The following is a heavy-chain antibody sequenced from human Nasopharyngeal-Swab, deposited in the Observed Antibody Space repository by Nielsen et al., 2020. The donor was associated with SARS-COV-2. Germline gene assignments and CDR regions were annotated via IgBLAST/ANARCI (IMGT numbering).Heavy chain of an antibody. CDR2: INTDGSNT. CDR3: ARLLEVGGTPLDY. V-gene: IGHV3-74*01. CDR1: GFTFSWHW. Sequence: GESLKISYAASGFTFSWHWMHWVRQAPGKGLVWVSYINTDGSNTKYADSVKGRFTISRDNAKNSLFLQMNSLRVADTAVYYCARLLEVGGTPLDYWGQGTLVSVSS. J-gene: IGHJ4*02. D-gene: IGHD6-19*01.